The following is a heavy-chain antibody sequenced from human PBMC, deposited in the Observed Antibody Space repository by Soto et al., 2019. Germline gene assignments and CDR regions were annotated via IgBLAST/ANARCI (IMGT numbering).Heavy chain of an antibody. J-gene: IGHJ4*02. D-gene: IGHD3-3*01. Sequence: GGSLRLSCAASGFTFSSYWMSWVRQAPGKGLEWVANIKQDGSEKYYVDSVKGRFTISRDNAKNSLYLQVNSLRAEDTAVYYCARTPYYDFWSGSGYFDYWGQGTLVTVSS. V-gene: IGHV3-7*01. CDR3: ARTPYYDFWSGSGYFDY. CDR1: GFTFSSYW. CDR2: IKQDGSEK.